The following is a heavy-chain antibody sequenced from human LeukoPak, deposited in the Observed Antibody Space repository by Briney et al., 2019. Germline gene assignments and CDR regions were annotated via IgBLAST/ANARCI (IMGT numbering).Heavy chain of an antibody. CDR1: GFTFSDYY. CDR3: AREAVDCSGGSCYWIVFDY. J-gene: IGHJ4*02. V-gene: IGHV3-11*01. Sequence: GGSLRLSCAASGFTFSDYYVSWIRQAPGKGLEWVSYISSSGSTIYYADSVKGRFTISRDNAKNSLYLQMNSLRAEDTAVYYCAREAVDCSGGSCYWIVFDYWGQGTLVTVSS. CDR2: ISSSGSTI. D-gene: IGHD2-15*01.